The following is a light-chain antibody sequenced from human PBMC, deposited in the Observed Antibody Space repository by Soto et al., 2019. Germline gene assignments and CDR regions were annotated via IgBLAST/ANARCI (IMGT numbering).Light chain of an antibody. V-gene: IGLV2-14*03. CDR1: SSDFGDFNY. CDR2: DVS. Sequence: ALTQPTSVSGSPGQSITISCTGTSSDFGDFNYVFWYQQHPGKAPKLLIYDVSNRPSGVSNRFSGSKSGDTASLTISGLQAEDEADYYCTSYTTSITYVFGTGTKLTVL. J-gene: IGLJ1*01. CDR3: TSYTTSITYV.